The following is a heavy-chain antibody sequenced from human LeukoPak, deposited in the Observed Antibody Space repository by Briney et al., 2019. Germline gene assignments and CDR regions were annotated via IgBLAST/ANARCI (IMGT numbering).Heavy chain of an antibody. V-gene: IGHV3-23*01. CDR2: ISGSGGST. Sequence: GGSLRLSCAASGFTVSSNYMSWVRQAPGEGLEWVSAISGSGGSTYYADSVKGRFTISRDNSKNTLYLQMNSLRAEDTAVYYCAKVEGEEWEPNWFDPWGQGTLVTVSS. J-gene: IGHJ5*02. CDR1: GFTVSSNY. CDR3: AKVEGEEWEPNWFDP. D-gene: IGHD1-26*01.